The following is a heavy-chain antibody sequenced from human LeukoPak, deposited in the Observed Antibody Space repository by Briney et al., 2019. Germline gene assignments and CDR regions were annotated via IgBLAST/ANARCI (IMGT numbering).Heavy chain of an antibody. CDR1: GGSISSGGYY. Sequence: PSETLSLTCTVSGGSISSGGYYWSWIRQPPGKGLEWIGYIYHSGSTYYNPSPKSRVTISVDRSKNQFSLKLSSVTAADTAVYYCARVLYYGGNSGWFDPWGQGTLVTVSS. J-gene: IGHJ5*02. V-gene: IGHV4-30-2*01. CDR2: IYHSGST. D-gene: IGHD4-23*01. CDR3: ARVLYYGGNSGWFDP.